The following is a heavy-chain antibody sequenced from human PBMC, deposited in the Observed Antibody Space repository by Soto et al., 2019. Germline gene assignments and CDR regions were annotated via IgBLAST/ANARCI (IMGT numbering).Heavy chain of an antibody. CDR3: ARAGFDFWSGSYPAHPDY. V-gene: IGHV3-11*06. D-gene: IGHD3-3*01. CDR2: IDSATLYT. J-gene: IGHJ4*02. CDR1: GFTFSDYY. Sequence: GWSMRLSCAASGFTFSDYYMSWIRQAPGQGPEWVSYIDSATLYTKYSDSVKGRFTISRDNAKNSVFLQMNSLRAEDTAVYYCARAGFDFWSGSYPAHPDYWSQGTYVTVSS.